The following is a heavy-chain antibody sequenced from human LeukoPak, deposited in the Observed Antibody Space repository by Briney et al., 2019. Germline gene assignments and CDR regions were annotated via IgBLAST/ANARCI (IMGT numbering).Heavy chain of an antibody. J-gene: IGHJ5*02. V-gene: IGHV4-59*01. D-gene: IGHD3-22*01. Sequence: SETLSLTCTVSGGSISSYYWSWIRQPPGKGLEWIGYIYYSGSTNYNPSLKSRVTISVDTSKNQFSLKLSSVTAADTAVYYCARSSGYSNWFDPWGQGTLVTVPS. CDR2: IYYSGST. CDR1: GGSISSYY. CDR3: ARSSGYSNWFDP.